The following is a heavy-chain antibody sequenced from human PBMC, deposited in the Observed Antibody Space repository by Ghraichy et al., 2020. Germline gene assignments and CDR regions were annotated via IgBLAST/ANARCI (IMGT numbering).Heavy chain of an antibody. D-gene: IGHD5-18*01. CDR3: ARERGRDVDTAINDAFDI. CDR1: GYTFTGYY. J-gene: IGHJ3*02. V-gene: IGHV1-2*02. Sequence: ASVKVSCKASGYTFTGYYMHWVRQAPGQGLEWMGWINPNSGGTNYAQKFQGRVTMTRDTSISTAYMELSRLRSDDTAVYYCARERGRDVDTAINDAFDIWGQGTIVTVSS. CDR2: INPNSGGT.